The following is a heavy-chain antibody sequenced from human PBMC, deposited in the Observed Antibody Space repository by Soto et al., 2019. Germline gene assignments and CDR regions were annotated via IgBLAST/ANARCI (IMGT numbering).Heavy chain of an antibody. CDR1: GFTFSSYG. V-gene: IGHV3-30*18. Sequence: GGSLRLSCAASGFTFSSYGMHWVRQAPGKGLEWVAVISYDGSNKYYADSVKGRFTISRDNSKNTLYLQMNSLRAEDTAVYYCAKGVVPAAAYYYYGMDVWGQGTTVTVSS. J-gene: IGHJ6*02. CDR2: ISYDGSNK. CDR3: AKGVVPAAAYYYYGMDV. D-gene: IGHD2-2*01.